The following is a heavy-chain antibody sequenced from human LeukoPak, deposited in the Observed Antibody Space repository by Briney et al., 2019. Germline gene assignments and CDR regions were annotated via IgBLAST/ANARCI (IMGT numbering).Heavy chain of an antibody. Sequence: PGGSLRLSYAASGFTVSSNYMSWVRQAPGKGLEWVSVIYSGGSTYYADSVKGRFTISRDNAKNTLYLQMNSLRAEDTAVYYCARGGGYSYGSFDYWGQGTLVTVSS. CDR2: IYSGGST. V-gene: IGHV3-66*01. J-gene: IGHJ4*02. CDR3: ARGGGYSYGSFDY. D-gene: IGHD5-18*01. CDR1: GFTVSSNY.